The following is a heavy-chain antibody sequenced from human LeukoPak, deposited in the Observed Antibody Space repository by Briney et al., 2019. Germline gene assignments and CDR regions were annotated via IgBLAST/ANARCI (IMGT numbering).Heavy chain of an antibody. CDR2: IKSKTDGGTT. CDR3: VRDARYCPDC. Sequence: PGGSLRLSCAASGFTFSNAWMSWVRQAPGKGLEWVGRIKSKTDGGTTDYAAPVKGRFTISRDDSKNTLYLQMNSLRAEDTAVYYCVRDARYCPDCWGQGTLVTVSS. J-gene: IGHJ4*02. V-gene: IGHV3-15*05. CDR1: GFTFSNAW. D-gene: IGHD2-21*01.